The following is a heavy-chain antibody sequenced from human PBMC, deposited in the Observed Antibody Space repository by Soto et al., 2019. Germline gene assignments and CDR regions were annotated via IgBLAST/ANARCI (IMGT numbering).Heavy chain of an antibody. CDR2: IYYSGST. J-gene: IGHJ4*02. CDR3: ARDSSSWPYYFDY. V-gene: IGHV4-61*03. Sequence: SETLSLTCTVSGGSVSSGSYYWSWIRQPPGKGLEWIGYIYYSGSTAYNPSLKSRVTISLDTSKNHFSLKLSSVTAADTAVYYCARDSSSWPYYFDYWGQGTLVTVS. CDR1: GGSVSSGSYY. D-gene: IGHD6-13*01.